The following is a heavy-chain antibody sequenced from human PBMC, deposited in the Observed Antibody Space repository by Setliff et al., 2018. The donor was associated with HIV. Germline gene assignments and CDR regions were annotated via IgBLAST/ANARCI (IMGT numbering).Heavy chain of an antibody. CDR1: GYTFSGNY. D-gene: IGHD6-19*01. Sequence: SVKVSCKASGYTFSGNYIHWVRQAPGQGLEWMGGIIPIFGTANYAQKFQGRVTMTEDTSTDTAYMELSSLRSEDTAVYYCATRLEQWLIQFDYWGQGTLVTVSS. CDR2: IIPIFGTA. CDR3: ATRLEQWLIQFDY. J-gene: IGHJ4*02. V-gene: IGHV1-69*06.